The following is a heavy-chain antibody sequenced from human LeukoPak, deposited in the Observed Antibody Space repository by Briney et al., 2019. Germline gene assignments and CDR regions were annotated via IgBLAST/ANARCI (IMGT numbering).Heavy chain of an antibody. CDR3: AKDRRAMARGVIITGPFDY. Sequence: PGRSLRLSCAASGFTFSSYGMHWVRQAPGKGLEWVAVISYDGSNKYYADSVKGRFTISRDNSKNTLYLQMNSLRAEDTAVYYCAKDRRAMARGVIITGPFDYWGQGTLVTVSS. D-gene: IGHD3-10*01. CDR1: GFTFSSYG. J-gene: IGHJ4*02. V-gene: IGHV3-30*18. CDR2: ISYDGSNK.